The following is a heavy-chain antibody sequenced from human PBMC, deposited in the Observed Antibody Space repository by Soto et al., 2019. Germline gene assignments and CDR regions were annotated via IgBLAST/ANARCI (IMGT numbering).Heavy chain of an antibody. V-gene: IGHV1-18*01. D-gene: IGHD3-22*01. CDR2: ISAYSGNK. CDR1: GYTFSSYG. Sequence: GASVKVSCKAYGYTFSSYGLSWVRQAPGQGLEWMGWISAYSGNKVYTQRFKGRLTMATDTSTGTAYMDLRSLRFDDTAVYYCARDFYQSSGYCDYWGQGTLVTVSS. J-gene: IGHJ4*02. CDR3: ARDFYQSSGYCDY.